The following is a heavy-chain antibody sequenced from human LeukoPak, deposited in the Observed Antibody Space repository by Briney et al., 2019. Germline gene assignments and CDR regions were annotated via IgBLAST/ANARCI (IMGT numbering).Heavy chain of an antibody. D-gene: IGHD3-10*01. V-gene: IGHV3-48*01. CDR3: ARGTYASGNSY. CDR2: ISSTSTNI. J-gene: IGHJ4*02. Sequence: GGSLRLSCAASGFSFSDFNMTWVRQAPGKGLEWISYISSTSTNIYYADSVKGRFTISRDNAKNSLYLQMSSLRAEDTAIYYCARGTYASGNSYCGQGTLVTVSS. CDR1: GFSFSDFN.